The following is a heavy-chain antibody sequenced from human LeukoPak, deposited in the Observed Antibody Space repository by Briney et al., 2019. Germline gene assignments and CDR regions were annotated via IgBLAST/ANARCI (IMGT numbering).Heavy chain of an antibody. CDR2: INWTGDRT. D-gene: IGHD3-10*01. Sequence: GGSLRLSCAASGFTFDDFGMSWVRQPPGKGLEWVSGINWTGDRTAYADSVKGRFTISRDSAKISLFLQMDSLRAEDTALYYCARVASGSSWIFDYWGQGTLVTVSS. J-gene: IGHJ4*02. V-gene: IGHV3-20*04. CDR1: GFTFDDFG. CDR3: ARVASGSSWIFDY.